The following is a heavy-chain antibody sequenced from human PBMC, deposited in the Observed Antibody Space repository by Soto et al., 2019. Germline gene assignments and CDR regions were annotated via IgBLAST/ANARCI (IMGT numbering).Heavy chain of an antibody. J-gene: IGHJ5*02. CDR2: IYYSGST. D-gene: IGHD1-26*01. V-gene: IGHV4-31*03. CDR3: ARSRERWFDP. CDR1: GGSIRSGGYY. Sequence: PSETLSLTCTVSGGSIRSGGYYWSWIRQHPGKGLEWIGYIYYSGSTYYNPSLKSRVTISVDTSKNQFSLKLSSVTAADTAVYYCARSRERWFDPWGQGTLVTVSS.